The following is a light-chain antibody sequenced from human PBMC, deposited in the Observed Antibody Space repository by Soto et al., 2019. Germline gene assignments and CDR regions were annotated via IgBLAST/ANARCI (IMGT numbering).Light chain of an antibody. CDR1: SSDVGGYNY. V-gene: IGLV2-14*01. J-gene: IGLJ1*01. Sequence: QSVLTQPASVSGSPGQSITISCTGTSSDVGGYNYVSWYQQHPGKAPKLMIYEVSNRPSGLSNRFSGSKSGNTASLTISGLEAEDEAYYYCSSYTSSSSQVFGTGTKLTVL. CDR3: SSYTSSSSQV. CDR2: EVS.